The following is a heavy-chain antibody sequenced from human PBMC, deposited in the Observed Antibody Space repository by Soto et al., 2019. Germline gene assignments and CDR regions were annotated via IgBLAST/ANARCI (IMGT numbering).Heavy chain of an antibody. CDR3: ARDLQYSRLFYGMDV. CDR1: GGSISSGGYY. Sequence: QVQLQESGPGLVKPSQTLSLTCTVSGGSISSGGYYWSWIRQHPGKGLEWIGYIYYSGSTYYNTPLKSRVTISVGTSKNRFSLKLSSVTAAYTAVYYCARDLQYSRLFYGMDVWGQGTPVTVSS. J-gene: IGHJ6*02. D-gene: IGHD6-13*01. CDR2: IYYSGST. V-gene: IGHV4-31*03.